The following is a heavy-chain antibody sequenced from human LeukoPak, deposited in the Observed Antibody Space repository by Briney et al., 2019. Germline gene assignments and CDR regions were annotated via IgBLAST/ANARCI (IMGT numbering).Heavy chain of an antibody. Sequence: GGFLRLSCAASGFTFSSYAMHWVRQAPGKGLEWVAVISYDGSNKYYADSVKGRFTISRDNSKNTLYLQMNSLRAEDTAVYYCARVGTGTADYWGQGTLVTVSS. CDR3: ARVGTGTADY. V-gene: IGHV3-30-3*01. CDR2: ISYDGSNK. D-gene: IGHD1-1*01. J-gene: IGHJ4*02. CDR1: GFTFSSYA.